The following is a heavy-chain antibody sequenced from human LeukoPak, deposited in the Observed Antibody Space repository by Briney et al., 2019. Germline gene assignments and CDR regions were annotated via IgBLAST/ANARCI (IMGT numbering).Heavy chain of an antibody. V-gene: IGHV7-4-1*01. CDR3: TRDYYDSSGYRYWYFDL. CDR2: INTNTGNP. Sequence: GASVKVSCKASGYTFTSYAMNWVRQAPGQGLEWMGWINTNTGNPTYAQGFTGRFVLSLDTSVSTAYLQIGSLKAEDTAVYYCTRDYYDSSGYRYWYFDLWGRGTLVTVSS. J-gene: IGHJ2*01. D-gene: IGHD3-22*01. CDR1: GYTFTSYA.